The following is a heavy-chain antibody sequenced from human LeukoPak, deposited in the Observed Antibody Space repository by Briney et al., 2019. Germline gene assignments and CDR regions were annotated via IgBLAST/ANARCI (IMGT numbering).Heavy chain of an antibody. V-gene: IGHV1-69*05. CDR3: TNTAGHFQH. CDR1: GGTFSSYA. J-gene: IGHJ1*01. Sequence: GASVKVSCKASGGTFSSYAISWVRQAPGQGLEWMGGIIPIFGTANYAQKFQGRVTITTDESTSTAYMELSSLRSEDTAVCYCTNTAGHFQHWGQGTLVTVSS. CDR2: IIPIFGTA.